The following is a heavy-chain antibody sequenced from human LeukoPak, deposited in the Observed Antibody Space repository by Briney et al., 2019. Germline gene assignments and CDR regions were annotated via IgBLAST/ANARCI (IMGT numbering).Heavy chain of an antibody. CDR2: INHGGST. V-gene: IGHV4-34*01. CDR1: GGSFSDYY. Sequence: PSETLSLTCAVYGGSFSDYYWTWIRQPPGKGLEWIGEINHGGSTNYNPSLKSRVIISVDMSKNQFSLNLTSVTAADTAVYYCASRRSCPSCYVTFDYWGRGTPVTVSS. J-gene: IGHJ4*02. D-gene: IGHD2-2*01. CDR3: ASRRSCPSCYVTFDY.